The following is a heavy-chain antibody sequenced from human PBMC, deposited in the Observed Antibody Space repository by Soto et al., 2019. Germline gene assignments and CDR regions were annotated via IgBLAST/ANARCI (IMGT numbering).Heavy chain of an antibody. CDR3: ARGPYGMDV. CDR2: ISSSSSYI. J-gene: IGHJ6*02. Sequence: GPLLLTCSASGCTFSSYSMNWVRQAPGKGLEWVSCISSSSSYIYYADSVKGRFTISRDNAKNSLYLQMNSLRAADKAVYYCARGPYGMDVWGQGTKVTVYS. CDR1: GCTFSSYS. V-gene: IGHV3-21*01.